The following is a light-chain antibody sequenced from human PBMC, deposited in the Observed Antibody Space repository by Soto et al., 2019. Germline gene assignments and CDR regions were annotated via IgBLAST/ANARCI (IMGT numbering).Light chain of an antibody. CDR1: QSVENY. Sequence: EIVLTQSPATLSLSPGERATLSCRASQSVENYLAWFQQKRGQDPRLLIYDTSNRAAGIPYRFSGSGSGTYFTLTISSLDPEVFAVYYCHHRYIWPPLTFCGGTKVEIK. V-gene: IGKV3-11*01. CDR3: HHRYIWPPLT. J-gene: IGKJ4*01. CDR2: DTS.